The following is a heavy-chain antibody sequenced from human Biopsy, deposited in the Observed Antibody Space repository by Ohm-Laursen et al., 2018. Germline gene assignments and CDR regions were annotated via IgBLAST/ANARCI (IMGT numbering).Heavy chain of an antibody. J-gene: IGHJ4*02. CDR1: GGSVRSLSYY. CDR3: AASPSYMIFDF. Sequence: PGTPSFTCSVSGGSVRSLSYYWSWVRQSPGKGLDWIGHIYYNGNTKYDPSLKSRVTISLDTSKNQVSLKLNSVTAADRAVYYCAASPSYMIFDFWGQGTSVTVSS. CDR2: IYYNGNT. D-gene: IGHD3-16*01. V-gene: IGHV4-61*01.